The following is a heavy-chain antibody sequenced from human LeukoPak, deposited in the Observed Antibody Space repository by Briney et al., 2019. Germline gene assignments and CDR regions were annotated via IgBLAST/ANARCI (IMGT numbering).Heavy chain of an antibody. J-gene: IGHJ4*02. CDR2: ISSSSSYI. Sequence: GGSLRLSCAASGFTFSSYSMNWVRQAPGKGLEWVSSISSSSSYIYYADSVKGRFTISRDNAKNSLYLQMNSLRAEDTAVYYCARDWGNSGLAVPYWGQGTLVTVSS. CDR3: ARDWGNSGLAVPY. CDR1: GFTFSSYS. D-gene: IGHD4-23*01. V-gene: IGHV3-21*01.